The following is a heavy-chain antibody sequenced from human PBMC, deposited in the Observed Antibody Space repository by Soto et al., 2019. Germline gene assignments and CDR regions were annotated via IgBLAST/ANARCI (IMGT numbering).Heavy chain of an antibody. J-gene: IGHJ6*02. D-gene: IGHD5-18*01. V-gene: IGHV1-46*01. Sequence: ASVKVSCKASGYTFTSYYIHWVRQAPGQGLEWMGIFNPTGDTASYAQKLQGRVTMTRDTSTGTAYMELGSLRSEDTAVYYCARGGRIVDTGVGYYYYHAMDVWGQGTTVTVSS. CDR1: GYTFTSYY. CDR2: FNPTGDTA. CDR3: ARGGRIVDTGVGYYYYHAMDV.